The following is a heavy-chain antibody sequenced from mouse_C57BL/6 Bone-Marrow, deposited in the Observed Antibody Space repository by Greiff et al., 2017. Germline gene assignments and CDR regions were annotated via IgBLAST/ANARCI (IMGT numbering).Heavy chain of an antibody. D-gene: IGHD2-4*01. CDR3: AYDYDKGGHYYTMDY. CDR1: GYTFTSYW. V-gene: IGHV1-50*01. Sequence: QVQLKQPGAELVKPGASVKLSCKASGYTFTSYWMQWVKQRPGQGLEWIGEIDPSDSCTNYTQKFKGKATLTVDTSSSADYMQLSSLTSEDSAVYDCAYDYDKGGHYYTMDYWGQGTSVTVSS. J-gene: IGHJ4*01. CDR2: IDPSDSCT.